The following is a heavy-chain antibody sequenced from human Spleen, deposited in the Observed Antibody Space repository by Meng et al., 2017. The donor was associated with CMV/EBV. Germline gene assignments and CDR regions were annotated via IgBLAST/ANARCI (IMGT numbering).Heavy chain of an antibody. V-gene: IGHV1-46*01. D-gene: IGHD3-10*01. J-gene: IGHJ4*02. CDR3: ARVAGTAVEKYYFDY. CDR1: GYTFTNYY. Sequence: SGYTFTNYYIHWVRQAPGPGLEWVGLIRPSDGSTTYAQTFLGRVTMTRDTSTGTVYMELSSLGSEDTAVYYCARVAGTAVEKYYFDYWGQGTLVTVSS. CDR2: IRPSDGST.